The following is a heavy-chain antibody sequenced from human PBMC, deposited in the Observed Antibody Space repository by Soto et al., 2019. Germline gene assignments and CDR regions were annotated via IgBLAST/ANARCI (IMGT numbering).Heavy chain of an antibody. Sequence: QVQLVQSGAEVKKPGASVKVSCKASGYTFTGYYMHWVRQAPGQGLEWMGWINPNSGGTNYAQKFQGWVTMTWDTSISTAYMELSRLRSDDTAVYYCARVEYCSGGSCSYYFDYWGQGTLVTVSS. CDR1: GYTFTGYY. CDR3: ARVEYCSGGSCSYYFDY. CDR2: INPNSGGT. V-gene: IGHV1-2*04. J-gene: IGHJ4*02. D-gene: IGHD2-15*01.